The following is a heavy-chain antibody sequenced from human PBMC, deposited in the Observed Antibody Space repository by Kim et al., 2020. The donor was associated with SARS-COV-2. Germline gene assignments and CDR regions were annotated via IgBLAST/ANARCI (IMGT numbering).Heavy chain of an antibody. Sequence: ASVKVSCKVSGYTLTELSMHWVRQAPGKGLEWMGGFDPEDGETIYAQKFQGRVTMTEDTSTDTAYMELSSLRSEDTAVYYCATSVNYDSSGLSFDYWGQGTLVTVSS. CDR2: FDPEDGET. D-gene: IGHD3-22*01. CDR3: ATSVNYDSSGLSFDY. V-gene: IGHV1-24*01. CDR1: GYTLTELS. J-gene: IGHJ4*02.